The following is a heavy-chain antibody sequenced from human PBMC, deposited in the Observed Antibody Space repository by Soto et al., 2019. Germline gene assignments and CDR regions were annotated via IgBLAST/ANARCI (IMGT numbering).Heavy chain of an antibody. J-gene: IGHJ4*02. D-gene: IGHD5-12*01. Sequence: GGSLRLSCAASGFTFSSYGMHWVRQAPGKGLEWVAVIWYDGSNKYYADSVKGRFTISRDNSKNTLYLQMNSLRAEDTAVYYCARGDRSGLHFEYWGQGTLVTVSS. CDR3: ARGDRSGLHFEY. V-gene: IGHV3-33*01. CDR2: IWYDGSNK. CDR1: GFTFSSYG.